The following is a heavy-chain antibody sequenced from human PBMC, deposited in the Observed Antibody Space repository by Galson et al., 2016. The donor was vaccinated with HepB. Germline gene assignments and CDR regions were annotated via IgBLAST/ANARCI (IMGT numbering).Heavy chain of an antibody. D-gene: IGHD6-19*01. CDR3: ATAGRTSGRSDTFEF. CDR2: IGHDGTDK. Sequence: SLRLSCATSGITFSRLVMHWVRQAPGKGLEWVAVIGHDGTDKIYADAVGGRFTISKDDSRRTLYLQMHSLAPEDTAVYFCATAGRTSGRSDTFEFWGPGALVSVSS. CDR1: GITFSRLV. J-gene: IGHJ3*01. V-gene: IGHV3-30-3*01.